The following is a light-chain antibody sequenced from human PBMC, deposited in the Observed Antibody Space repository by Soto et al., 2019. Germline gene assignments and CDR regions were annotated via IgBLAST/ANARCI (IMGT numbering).Light chain of an antibody. CDR1: QDIGND. CDR3: LHHNSYPRG. Sequence: DIQMTQSPSSLSASIGDRVTITCRASQDIGNDVGWCQQRPGKAPKRLIYAASTLHSGVPSRFSGSGSGTEFTLTTSSLQPEDFATYYCLHHNSYPRGFGQGTRLEIK. CDR2: AAS. V-gene: IGKV1-17*01. J-gene: IGKJ5*01.